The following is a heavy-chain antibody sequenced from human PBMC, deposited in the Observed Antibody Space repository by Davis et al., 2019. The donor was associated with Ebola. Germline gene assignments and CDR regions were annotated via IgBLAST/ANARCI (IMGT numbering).Heavy chain of an antibody. Sequence: AASVKVSCKASGYTFTSYDINWVRQATGQGLEWMGWVNAGNGNTKYSQKFQGRVTITRDTSASTAYMELSSLRSEDTAVYYCARGDSSGYMGWYFDLWGRGTLVTVSS. CDR3: ARGDSSGYMGWYFDL. D-gene: IGHD3-22*01. CDR2: VNAGNGNT. J-gene: IGHJ2*01. V-gene: IGHV1-3*01. CDR1: GYTFTSYD.